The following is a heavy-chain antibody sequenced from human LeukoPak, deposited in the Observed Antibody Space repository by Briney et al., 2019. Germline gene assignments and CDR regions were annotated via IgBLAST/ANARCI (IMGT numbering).Heavy chain of an antibody. CDR3: ARQYGSGWSDAFDI. D-gene: IGHD6-19*01. CDR1: GGSISSYY. Sequence: PSETLSLTCTVSGGSISSYYWSWIRQPPGKGLEWIGYIYYSGSTNCNPSLKSRVTISVDTSKNQFSLKLSSVTAADTAAYYCARQYGSGWSDAFDIWGQGTMVTVSS. CDR2: IYYSGST. V-gene: IGHV4-59*08. J-gene: IGHJ3*02.